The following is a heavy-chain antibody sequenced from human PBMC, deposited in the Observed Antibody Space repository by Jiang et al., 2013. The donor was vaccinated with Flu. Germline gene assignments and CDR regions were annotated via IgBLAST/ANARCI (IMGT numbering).Heavy chain of an antibody. CDR1: GFTFGTYA. D-gene: IGHD6-13*01. Sequence: LVQPGGPVRLSCAASGFTFGTYAMTWVRQAPGKGLEWVSGISGSGGSTFYADSVKGRFSISRDNSKNTLYLQMNSLRAEDTAVFYCVKVSGGQQSVRLSPWFDPWGQGTLVTVSS. J-gene: IGHJ5*02. V-gene: IGHV3-23*01. CDR3: VKVSGGQQSVRLSPWFDP. CDR2: ISGSGGST.